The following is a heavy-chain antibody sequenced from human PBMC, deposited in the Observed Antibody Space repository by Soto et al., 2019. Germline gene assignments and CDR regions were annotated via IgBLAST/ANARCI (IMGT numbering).Heavy chain of an antibody. CDR3: ARPHGDYGVDWFDP. J-gene: IGHJ5*02. CDR2: IIPIFGTA. D-gene: IGHD4-17*01. Sequence: GASVKVSCKASGGTFSSYAISWVRQAPGQGLEWMGGIIPIFGTANYAQKFQGRVTITADESTSTAYMELSSLRSEDTAVYYCARPHGDYGVDWFDPWGQGTLVTVSS. CDR1: GGTFSSYA. V-gene: IGHV1-69*13.